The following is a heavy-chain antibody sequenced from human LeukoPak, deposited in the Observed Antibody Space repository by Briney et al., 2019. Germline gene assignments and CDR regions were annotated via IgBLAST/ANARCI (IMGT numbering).Heavy chain of an antibody. CDR3: AKDLGFIVGGGY. CDR1: GFTFSSYA. Sequence: PGGSLRLSCAASGFTFSSYAMSWVRQAPGKGLEWVSSISGSGGNTYYTDSVKGRFTISRDNSKNTLYLQMNSLRAEDTAVYYCAKDLGFIVGGGYWGQGTLVTVSS. D-gene: IGHD1-26*01. V-gene: IGHV3-23*01. CDR2: ISGSGGNT. J-gene: IGHJ4*02.